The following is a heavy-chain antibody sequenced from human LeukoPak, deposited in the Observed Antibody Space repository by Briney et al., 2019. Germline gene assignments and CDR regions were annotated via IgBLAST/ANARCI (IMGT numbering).Heavy chain of an antibody. Sequence: PSETLSLTCAVYGGSFSGYYWSWIRQPPGKGLEWIGEINDSGSTNYNPSLKSRVTISVDTSKNQFSLKLRSVTAADTAVYYCARRGVVGYYYYYYMDVWGKGTTATISS. CDR2: INDSGST. CDR3: ARRGVVGYYYYYYMDV. J-gene: IGHJ6*03. V-gene: IGHV4-34*01. D-gene: IGHD3-3*01. CDR1: GGSFSGYY.